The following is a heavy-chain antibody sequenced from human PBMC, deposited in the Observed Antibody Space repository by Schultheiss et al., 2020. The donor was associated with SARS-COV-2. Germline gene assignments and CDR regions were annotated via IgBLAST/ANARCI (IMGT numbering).Heavy chain of an antibody. CDR3: AAGHYDLCMDV. Sequence: ASVKVSCKASGYTFTSYDINWVRQATGQGLEWMGWINPNSGGTNYAQKFQGRVTMTRDTSISTAYMELSRLRSDDTAVYYCAAGHYDLCMDVWGQGTTVTVSS. CDR1: GYTFTSYD. CDR2: INPNSGGT. D-gene: IGHD3-3*01. J-gene: IGHJ6*02. V-gene: IGHV1-2*02.